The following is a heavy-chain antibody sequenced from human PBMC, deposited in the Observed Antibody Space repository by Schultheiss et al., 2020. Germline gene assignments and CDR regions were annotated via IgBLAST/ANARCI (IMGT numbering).Heavy chain of an antibody. CDR3: ARVGHYDSSGYPFDY. CDR2: ISGSGGST. CDR1: GFTFSSYA. Sequence: GGSLRLSCAASGFTFSSYAMSWVRQAPGKGLEWVSAISGSGGSTYYADSVKGRFTISRDNSRNTLYLQMNSLRAEDTAVYYCARVGHYDSSGYPFDYWGQGTLVTVSS. D-gene: IGHD3-22*01. V-gene: IGHV3-23*01. J-gene: IGHJ4*02.